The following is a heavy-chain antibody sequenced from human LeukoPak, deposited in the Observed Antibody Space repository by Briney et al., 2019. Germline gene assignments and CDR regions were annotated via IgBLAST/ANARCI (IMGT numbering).Heavy chain of an antibody. CDR1: GYTFTSYV. CDR3: ARDPGLLPDY. Sequence: ASVKVSCKASGYTFTSYVMHWVRQAPGQGLEWMGWINIGNGNTKYSQEFQGRVTITRDTSASTAYMELSSLRSEDTAVYYCARDPGLLPDYWGQGTLVTVSS. D-gene: IGHD2/OR15-2a*01. V-gene: IGHV1-3*04. CDR2: INIGNGNT. J-gene: IGHJ4*02.